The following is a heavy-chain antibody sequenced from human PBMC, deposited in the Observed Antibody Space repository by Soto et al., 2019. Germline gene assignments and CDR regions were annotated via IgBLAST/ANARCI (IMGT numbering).Heavy chain of an antibody. Sequence: ASVKVSCKASGYTFTSYYMHWVRQAPGQGLEWMGIINPNSGVTKYAQKFQGWVTMTRDTSIRTVYMQLSRLRSDDTAVYYCARESGGATATLDYYYFYMDVWGTGTTVTVSS. CDR1: GYTFTSYY. CDR2: INPNSGVT. V-gene: IGHV1-2*04. CDR3: ARESGGATATLDYYYFYMDV. D-gene: IGHD5-12*01. J-gene: IGHJ6*03.